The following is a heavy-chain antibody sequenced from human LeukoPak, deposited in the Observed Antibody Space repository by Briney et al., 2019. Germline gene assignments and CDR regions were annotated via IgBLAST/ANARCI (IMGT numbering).Heavy chain of an antibody. CDR3: ARRGGSGYYPPYWYFDL. CDR1: GGSISSSSYY. Sequence: PSETLSLTRTVSGGSISSSSYYWGWLRQPPGKGLEWIGSIYYSGSTYYNPSLKSRVTISVDTSKNQFSLKLSSVTAADTAVYYCARRGGSGYYPPYWYFDLWGRGTLVTVSS. CDR2: IYYSGST. D-gene: IGHD3-22*01. V-gene: IGHV4-39*01. J-gene: IGHJ2*01.